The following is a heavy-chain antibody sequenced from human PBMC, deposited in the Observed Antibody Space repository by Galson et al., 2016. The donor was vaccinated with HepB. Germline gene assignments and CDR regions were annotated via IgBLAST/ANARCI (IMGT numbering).Heavy chain of an antibody. CDR3: ARVLVGAPESEIEY. J-gene: IGHJ4*02. CDR2: IDPSDSYT. Sequence: QSGAEVKKPGESLKISCQGSTYIFSNYWIGWVRQMPGKGLEWMGRIDPSDSYTNYSPSFQGHVTISADKSMNTAYLQWTSLKASDSAMYYCARVLVGAPESEIEYGGQGTLVTVSS. D-gene: IGHD1-26*01. V-gene: IGHV5-10-1*01. CDR1: TYIFSNYW.